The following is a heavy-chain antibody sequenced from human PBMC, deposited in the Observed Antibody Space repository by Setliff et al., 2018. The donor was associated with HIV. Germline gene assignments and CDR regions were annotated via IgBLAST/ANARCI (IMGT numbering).Heavy chain of an antibody. CDR2: IFYTGST. V-gene: IGHV4-39*01. Sequence: SETLSLTCSVSGGSISSSTYYWGWIRQPPGKGLEWIGDIFYTGSTYYNPSLKSRVAISVDTSENQFSLKLSSVTAADTAVYYCARHRNYDFWSGYYTGWFDPWGQGTLVTVSS. D-gene: IGHD3-3*01. CDR3: ARHRNYDFWSGYYTGWFDP. CDR1: GGSISSSTYY. J-gene: IGHJ5*02.